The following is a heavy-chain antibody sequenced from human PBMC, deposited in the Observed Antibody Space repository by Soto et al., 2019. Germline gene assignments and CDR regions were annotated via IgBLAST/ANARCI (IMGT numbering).Heavy chain of an antibody. V-gene: IGHV1-46*01. CDR1: GYTFTSYY. CDR2: INPSGGST. CDR3: ARGAGTPYYYYGMDV. J-gene: IGHJ6*02. Sequence: ASVKVSCKASGYTFTSYYMHWLRQAPGQGLEWMGIINPSGGSTSYAQKFQGRVTMTRDTSTSTVYMELSSLRSEDTAVYYCARGAGTPYYYYGMDVWGQGTTVTVSS. D-gene: IGHD1-1*01.